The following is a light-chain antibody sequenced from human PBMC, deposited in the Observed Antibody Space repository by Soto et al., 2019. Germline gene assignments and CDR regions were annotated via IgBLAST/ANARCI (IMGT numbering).Light chain of an antibody. CDR1: QSLISSQ. CDR3: QQYGSSQRT. Sequence: EIVLTQAPGTLSLSPGERATLSCRASQSLISSQLAWYQQKPGQAPRLLIHDASSRATGISDRFTGSGSGTGLTVTVTTLEPEDFAVYYCQQYGSSQRTLGLGTKVDIK. V-gene: IGKV3-20*01. J-gene: IGKJ1*01. CDR2: DAS.